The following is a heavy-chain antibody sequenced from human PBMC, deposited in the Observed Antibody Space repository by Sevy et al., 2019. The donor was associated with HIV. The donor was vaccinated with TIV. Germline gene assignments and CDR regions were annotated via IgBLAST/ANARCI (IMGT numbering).Heavy chain of an antibody. D-gene: IGHD6-19*01. V-gene: IGHV3-23*01. CDR3: AKTEYTSGWFY. J-gene: IGHJ4*02. CDR1: GFSFYTYA. CDR2: ITDNGAKT. Sequence: GGSLRLSCPTSGFSFYTYAMTWVRQAPGKGLEWVASITDNGAKTFYADSVKGRFTISGDNSQSKLFLHMNSLRGDDTAVYFCAKTEYTSGWFYWGQGTLVTVSS.